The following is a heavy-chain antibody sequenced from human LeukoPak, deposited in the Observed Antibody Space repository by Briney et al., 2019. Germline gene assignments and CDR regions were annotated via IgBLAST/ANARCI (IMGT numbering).Heavy chain of an antibody. CDR3: AKEGRSGYYPDY. V-gene: IGHV3-23*01. J-gene: IGHJ4*02. CDR2: ISGSGGST. CDR1: GFTFSSYA. Sequence: RSGGSLRLSCAASGFTFSSYAMSWVRQAPGKGLEWVSAISGSGGSTYYADSVKGRFTISRDNSKNTLYLQMNSLRAEDTAVYYCAKEGRSGYYPDYWGQGTLVTVSS. D-gene: IGHD3-3*01.